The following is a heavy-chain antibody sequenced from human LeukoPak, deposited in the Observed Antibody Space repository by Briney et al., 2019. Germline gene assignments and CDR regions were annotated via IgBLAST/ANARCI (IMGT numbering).Heavy chain of an antibody. V-gene: IGHV1-69*13. D-gene: IGHD3-10*01. CDR2: IIPIFGTA. Sequence: GASVNVSCKASGGTFSSYAISWVRQAAGQGLEGMGGIIPIFGTANYAQKFQGRVTITADQSTSTAHMALRTLRSEDTAVYYCARLLKKGHYGSFDYWGQGTLVTVSS. CDR1: GGTFSSYA. J-gene: IGHJ4*02. CDR3: ARLLKKGHYGSFDY.